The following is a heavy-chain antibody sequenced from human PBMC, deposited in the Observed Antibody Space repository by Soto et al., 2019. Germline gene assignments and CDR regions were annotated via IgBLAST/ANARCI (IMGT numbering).Heavy chain of an antibody. CDR1: GFSFDDYG. Sequence: EMQLVESGGGSVQPGRSLRLSCAASGFSFDDYGMHWVRQGPGKGLEWVSGISWNSGDIYYVDSVKGRFTISRDNAKKSLYLQMNSLRTEDTALYYCAKDNDLDRDGPFDYWGQGILVTVSS. CDR2: ISWNSGDI. V-gene: IGHV3-9*01. J-gene: IGHJ4*02. CDR3: AKDNDLDRDGPFDY. D-gene: IGHD2-2*03.